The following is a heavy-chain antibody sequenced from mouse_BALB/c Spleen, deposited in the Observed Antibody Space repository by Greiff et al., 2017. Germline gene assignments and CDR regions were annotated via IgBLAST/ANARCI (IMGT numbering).Heavy chain of an antibody. D-gene: IGHD4-1*01. CDR1: GFTFTDYY. Sequence: EVQVVESGGGLVQPGGSLRLSCATSGFTFTDYYMSWVRQTPGKALEWLGFIRNKANGYTTEYSASVKGRFTISRDNSQIIIYLHMKTLGAEDSANYDCARETDRYCFDYWGQGTTLTVSA. CDR3: ARETDRYCFDY. V-gene: IGHV7-3*02. CDR2: IRNKANGYTT. J-gene: IGHJ2*01.